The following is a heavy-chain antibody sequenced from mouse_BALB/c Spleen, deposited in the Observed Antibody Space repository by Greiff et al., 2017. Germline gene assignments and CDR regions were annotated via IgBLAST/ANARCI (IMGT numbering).Heavy chain of an antibody. J-gene: IGHJ4*01. D-gene: IGHD1-1*01. Sequence: DVKLQESGPGLVKPSQSLSLTCTVTGYSITSDYAWNWIRQFPGNKLEWMGYISYSGSTSYNPSLKSRISITRDTSKNQFFLQLNSVTTEDTATYYCARGPTVEDAMDYWGQGTSVTVSS. V-gene: IGHV3-2*02. CDR3: ARGPTVEDAMDY. CDR1: GYSITSDYA. CDR2: ISYSGST.